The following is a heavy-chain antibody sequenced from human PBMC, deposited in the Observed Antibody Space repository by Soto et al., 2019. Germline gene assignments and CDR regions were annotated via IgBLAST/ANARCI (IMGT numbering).Heavy chain of an antibody. V-gene: IGHV4-59*01. CDR2: IYYSGST. CDR3: ARGSGSYYYYGMDV. J-gene: IGHJ6*02. D-gene: IGHD3-10*01. Sequence: LETLSLTCTVSGGSISSYYWSWIRQPPGKGLEWIGYIYYSGSTNYNPSLKSRVTISVDTSKNQFSLKLSSVTAADTAVYYCARGSGSYYYYGMDVWGQGTTVTVSS. CDR1: GGSISSYY.